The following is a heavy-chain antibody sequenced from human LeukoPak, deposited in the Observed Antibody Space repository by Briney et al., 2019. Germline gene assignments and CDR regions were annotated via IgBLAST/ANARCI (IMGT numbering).Heavy chain of an antibody. Sequence: PGGSLXLSCXASGFTFSSYAMHWVRQAPGKGLEWVAVTSYDGRNKYYADSVKGRFTVSRDDSKNTLYLQMNSLRPEDTAVYYCARGEYSSSWALDYWGQGALVTVSS. V-gene: IGHV3-30*04. J-gene: IGHJ4*02. CDR3: ARGEYSSSWALDY. CDR1: GFTFSSYA. CDR2: TSYDGRNK. D-gene: IGHD6-13*01.